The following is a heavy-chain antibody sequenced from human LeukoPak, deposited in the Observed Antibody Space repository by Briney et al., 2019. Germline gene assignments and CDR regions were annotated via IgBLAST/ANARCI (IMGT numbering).Heavy chain of an antibody. Sequence: ASVKVSCKASGYTFTGYYMHWVRQAPGQGLEWMGWINPNSGGTNYAQKFQGRVTMTRDTSISTAYMELSGLRSDDTAVYYCARDAPPEAVAGTHGPPDDYWGQGTLVTVSS. J-gene: IGHJ4*02. CDR3: ARDAPPEAVAGTHGPPDDY. V-gene: IGHV1-2*02. CDR1: GYTFTGYY. CDR2: INPNSGGT. D-gene: IGHD6-19*01.